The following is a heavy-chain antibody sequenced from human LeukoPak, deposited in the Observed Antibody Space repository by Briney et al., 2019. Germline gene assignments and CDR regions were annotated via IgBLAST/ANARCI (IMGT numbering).Heavy chain of an antibody. D-gene: IGHD3-22*01. CDR1: GFTFSSYS. CDR3: ARAPRYYYDSSGYLLPTNWFDP. Sequence: GGSLRLSCAASGFTFSSYSMNWVRQAPGKGLEWVSSISSSSSYIYYADSVKGRFTISRDNAKNSLYLQMNSLRAEDTAVYYCARAPRYYYDSSGYLLPTNWFDPWGQGTLVTVST. J-gene: IGHJ5*02. CDR2: ISSSSSYI. V-gene: IGHV3-21*01.